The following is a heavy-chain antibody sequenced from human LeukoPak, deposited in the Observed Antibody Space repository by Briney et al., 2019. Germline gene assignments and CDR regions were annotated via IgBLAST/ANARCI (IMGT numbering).Heavy chain of an antibody. D-gene: IGHD3-9*01. CDR2: IRSSDGAI. V-gene: IGHV3-48*02. CDR1: GFTFRLYS. J-gene: IGHJ4*02. Sequence: GGSLRLSCAASGFTFRLYSMNWVCQAPGKGLEWVSYIRSSDGAIAYADSVKGRFTISRDDAKNSLYLQMNSLRDEDTAVYYCARDRDWAFDNWGQGTLITVSS. CDR3: ARDRDWAFDN.